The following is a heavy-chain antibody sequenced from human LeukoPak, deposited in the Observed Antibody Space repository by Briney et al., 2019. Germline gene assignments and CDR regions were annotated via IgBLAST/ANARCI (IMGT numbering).Heavy chain of an antibody. CDR1: GFTFSSYA. CDR3: ARLGYSSGWYFWGIDY. D-gene: IGHD6-19*01. J-gene: IGHJ4*02. Sequence: GGSLRLSCAASGFTFSSYAMSWVRQAPGKGLEWVSAISGSGGSTYYADSVKGRFTISRDNSKNTLYLQMNSLRAEDTAVYYCARLGYSSGWYFWGIDYWGQGTLVTVSS. CDR2: ISGSGGST. V-gene: IGHV3-23*01.